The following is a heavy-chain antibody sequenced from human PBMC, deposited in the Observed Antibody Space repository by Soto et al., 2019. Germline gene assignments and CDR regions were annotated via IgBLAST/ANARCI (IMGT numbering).Heavy chain of an antibody. Sequence: QVQLVESGGGVVQPGRSLRLSCAASGFTFSSYGMHWVRQAPGKGLEWISLISHDGSNRYYADSVKGRFTISRDNSNNTLFLQLNSLRPEDTAMYYCFGNLFWRGYWGLGALVTVSS. CDR2: ISHDGSNR. CDR1: GFTFSSYG. J-gene: IGHJ4*02. D-gene: IGHD3-16*01. V-gene: IGHV3-30*03. CDR3: FGNLFWRGY.